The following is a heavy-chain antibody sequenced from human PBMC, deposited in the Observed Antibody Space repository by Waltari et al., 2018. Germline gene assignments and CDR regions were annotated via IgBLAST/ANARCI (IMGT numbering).Heavy chain of an antibody. Sequence: QVQLQESGPGLVKPSQTLSLTCTVSGGSISSGDYYWRWISQPPGKGLAWIGYIYYRGSTYYNPSRKSRVTISVDTSKNQFSLKLSSVTAADTAGYYCARGKLMVYARGYYFDYWGQGTLVTVSS. CDR1: GGSISSGDYY. V-gene: IGHV4-30-4*01. CDR3: ARGKLMVYARGYYFDY. J-gene: IGHJ4*02. D-gene: IGHD2-8*01. CDR2: IYYRGST.